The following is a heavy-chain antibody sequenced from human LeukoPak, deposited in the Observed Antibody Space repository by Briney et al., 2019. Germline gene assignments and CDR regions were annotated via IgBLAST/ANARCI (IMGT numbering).Heavy chain of an antibody. Sequence: PGGSLRLSFAASGFTFSSYAMSWVRQAPGKGLEWVSAISGSGGSTYYADSVKGRFTISRDNSKNTLYLQMNSLRAEDTAVYYCAKETGSSSWYGGSFDYWGQGTLVTVSS. CDR3: AKETGSSSWYGGSFDY. CDR2: ISGSGGST. D-gene: IGHD6-13*01. CDR1: GFTFSSYA. V-gene: IGHV3-23*01. J-gene: IGHJ4*02.